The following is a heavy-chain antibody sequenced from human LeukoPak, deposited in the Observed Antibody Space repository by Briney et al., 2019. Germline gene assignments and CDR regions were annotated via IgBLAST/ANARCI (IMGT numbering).Heavy chain of an antibody. CDR2: ISSSSSTI. D-gene: IGHD2-2*01. J-gene: IGHJ5*02. CDR3: ARDRGCSSTSCYAKWFDP. Sequence: WGSLRLSCAASGFTFSSYSMNWVRQAPGKGLEWVSYISSSSSTIYYADSVKGRFTISRDNAKNSLYLQMNSLRAEDTAVYYCARDRGCSSTSCYAKWFDPWGQGTLVTVSS. CDR1: GFTFSSYS. V-gene: IGHV3-48*01.